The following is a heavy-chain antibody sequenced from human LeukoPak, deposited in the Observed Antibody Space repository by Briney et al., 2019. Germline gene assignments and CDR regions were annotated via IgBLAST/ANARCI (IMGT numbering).Heavy chain of an antibody. CDR1: GLTFSNYA. CDR3: AKDYSDSRVGDVFLEY. J-gene: IGHJ4*02. V-gene: IGHV3-23*01. Sequence: GGSLRLSCAASGLTFSNYAMSWFRQAPRKGLEWVSGITSGFTPHYADSVKGRFTISRDNSKNTFHLQMNSLRAEDTAVYYCAKDYSDSRVGDVFLEYWGQGTLVTVSS. CDR2: ITSGFTP. D-gene: IGHD1-26*01.